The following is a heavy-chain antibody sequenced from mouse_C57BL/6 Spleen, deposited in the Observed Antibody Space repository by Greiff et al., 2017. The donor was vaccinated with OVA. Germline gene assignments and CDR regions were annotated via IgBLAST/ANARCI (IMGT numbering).Heavy chain of an antibody. CDR3: ARWNDYSYAMDD. Sequence: QVQLQQPGAELVKPGASVKLSCKASGYTFTSYWMQWVKQRPGQGLEWIGEIAPSDRYTNYNQKFKSKATLTVDKSSSTAYMQLSRLTSEDSAVYYCARWNDYSYAMDDWGQGTSVTVAS. CDR2: IAPSDRYT. D-gene: IGHD2-4*01. J-gene: IGHJ4*01. CDR1: GYTFTSYW. V-gene: IGHV1-50*01.